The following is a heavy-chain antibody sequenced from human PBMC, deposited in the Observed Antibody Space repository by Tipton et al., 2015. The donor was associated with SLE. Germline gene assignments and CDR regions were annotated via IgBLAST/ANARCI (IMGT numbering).Heavy chain of an antibody. Sequence: SLRLSCAASGFTFSSYAMHWVRQAPGKGLEWVAVISYDGSNKYYADSVKGRFTISRDNSKNTLYPQMNSLRAEDTAVYYCARSLISKERYDSYFQHWGQGTLVTVSS. J-gene: IGHJ1*01. CDR3: ARSLISKERYDSYFQH. D-gene: IGHD3-3*01. CDR1: GFTFSSYA. CDR2: ISYDGSNK. V-gene: IGHV3-30*04.